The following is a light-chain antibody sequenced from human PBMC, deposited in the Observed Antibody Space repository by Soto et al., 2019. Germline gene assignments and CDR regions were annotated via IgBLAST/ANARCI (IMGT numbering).Light chain of an antibody. J-gene: IGKJ2*01. V-gene: IGKV1-5*01. Sequence: DIQMAQSPSTLAASVGDTVTMTCRSSSKWLAWYQKKPGKAPKLLIYDVSNLERGVPPRVSGSTSGAESTLTITGLQPDDIGTYYCQHTTDFTFGQGTKVEIK. CDR2: DVS. CDR3: QHTTDFT. CDR1: SSSKW.